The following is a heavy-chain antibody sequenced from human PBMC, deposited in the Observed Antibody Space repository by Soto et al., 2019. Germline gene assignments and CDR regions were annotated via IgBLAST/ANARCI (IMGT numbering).Heavy chain of an antibody. Sequence: SLRLSCAASVFTFSSYAMSWVRQASGKGLEWVSAISGSGGSTYYADSVKGRFTISRDNSKNTLYLQMNSLRAEDTAVYYCASPPYSSSSLSDYYYYGMDVWGQGTTVTVSS. CDR3: ASPPYSSSSLSDYYYYGMDV. V-gene: IGHV3-23*01. J-gene: IGHJ6*02. D-gene: IGHD6-6*01. CDR1: VFTFSSYA. CDR2: ISGSGGST.